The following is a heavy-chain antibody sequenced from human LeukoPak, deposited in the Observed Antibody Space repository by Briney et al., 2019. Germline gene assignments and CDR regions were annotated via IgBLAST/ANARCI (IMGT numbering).Heavy chain of an antibody. D-gene: IGHD1-1*01. CDR2: IYGGGST. CDR1: GLTFSSNY. CDR3: ARGCGGYPSYLDY. Sequence: PGGSLRLSCAASGLTFSSNYMSWVRQAPGRELEWVSDIYGGGSTYYAYAVQGRFTISKDNSKNTLSLQMNSLRADDTAVYYCARGCGGYPSYLDYWGQGGLVTVSS. J-gene: IGHJ4*02. V-gene: IGHV3-53*01.